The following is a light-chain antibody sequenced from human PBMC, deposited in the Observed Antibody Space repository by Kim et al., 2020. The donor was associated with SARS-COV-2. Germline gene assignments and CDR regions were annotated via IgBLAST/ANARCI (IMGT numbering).Light chain of an antibody. CDR2: EVT. J-gene: IGLJ1*01. V-gene: IGLV2-8*01. CDR1: SSDVGGYNY. CDR3: SSYGGTPFYV. Sequence: QSALTQPPSASGSLGQSVTISCTGTSSDVGGYNYVSWYQQHPGKAPKLIIYEVTKRPSGVPNRFSGSKSGNTASLTVSGLQVDDEADYYCSSYGGTPFYVFGSGTKVTVL.